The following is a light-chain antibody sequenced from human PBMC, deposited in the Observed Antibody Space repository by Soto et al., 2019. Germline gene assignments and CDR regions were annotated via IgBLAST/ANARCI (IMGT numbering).Light chain of an antibody. CDR3: QSYDSSLSGYV. V-gene: IGLV1-40*01. CDR2: GNN. J-gene: IGLJ1*01. Sequence: QSVLTQPPSVSGAPGQRVTISCTGSSSNIGAGYDVHWYRQLPGTAPKLLRYGNNNRPSGVPDRISGSKSGTSASLAITGLQAEDEADYYCQSYDSSLSGYVFGTGTKVTVL. CDR1: SSNIGAGYD.